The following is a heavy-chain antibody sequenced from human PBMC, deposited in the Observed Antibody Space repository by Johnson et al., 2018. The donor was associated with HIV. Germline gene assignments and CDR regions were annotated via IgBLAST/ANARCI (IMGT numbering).Heavy chain of an antibody. J-gene: IGHJ3*02. CDR3: AKDFGSGWADAFDI. V-gene: IGHV3-30*02. Sequence: VQLVESGGGVVQPGGSLRLSCAASGFTLSSYGIHWVSQAPGKGLESVAFIQYDATNRYYVESGKGRVTISRDNSKNTVYLKMNSLRTEDSSLYYCAKDFGSGWADAFDIWGQGTGFTISS. D-gene: IGHD6-19*01. CDR2: IQYDATNR. CDR1: GFTLSSYG.